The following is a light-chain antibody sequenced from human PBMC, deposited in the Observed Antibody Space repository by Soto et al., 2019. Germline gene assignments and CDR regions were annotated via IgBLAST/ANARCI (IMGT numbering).Light chain of an antibody. CDR2: GAS. CDR1: QNVDSNY. J-gene: IGKJ4*01. Sequence: EIVLTQSPGTLSLSPGEEATLSCRASQNVDSNYLAWYQQKPGQTPRLIIYGASSRATGIPDRFSGSGSGTDFTLTISRLEPEDFAVYYCQQYGSSPFGGGTKVDSK. V-gene: IGKV3-20*01. CDR3: QQYGSSP.